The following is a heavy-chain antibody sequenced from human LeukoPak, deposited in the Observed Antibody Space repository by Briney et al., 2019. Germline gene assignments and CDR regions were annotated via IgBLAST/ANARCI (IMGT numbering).Heavy chain of an antibody. Sequence: ASAKVSCKASGYTFTNYYMHWVRQAPGQGLEWMGWINPNSGGTNYAQQFQGRVTMTRDTSISTAYMELSRLRSDDTAVYSCARAALYCTGGSCYFYAFDIWGQGTMVTDSS. CDR3: ARAALYCTGGSCYFYAFDI. CDR2: INPNSGGT. D-gene: IGHD2-15*01. CDR1: GYTFTNYY. V-gene: IGHV1-2*02. J-gene: IGHJ3*02.